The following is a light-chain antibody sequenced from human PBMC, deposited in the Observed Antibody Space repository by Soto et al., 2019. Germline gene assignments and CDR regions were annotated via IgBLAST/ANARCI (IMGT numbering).Light chain of an antibody. V-gene: IGLV2-14*01. CDR3: GSITRSSTSV. CDR2: DVT. CDR1: SSDVGGFEY. J-gene: IGLJ1*01. Sequence: QSVLSEPASVSGSPGQSITISCTGTSSDVGGFEYVSWYQHQPGKAPKLIIYDVTKRPSGVSNRFSGSKSGNTASLTISGIQAEDEGDYYCGSITRSSTSVVGTGTKVTVL.